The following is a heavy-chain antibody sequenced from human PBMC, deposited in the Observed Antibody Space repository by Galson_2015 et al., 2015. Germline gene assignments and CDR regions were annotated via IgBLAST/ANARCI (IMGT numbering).Heavy chain of an antibody. Sequence: CKASGYTFSNYHIHWVRQAPGQGLEWMGIVTPGSGATSYAEKFQGRVIMTGDMSTTTAFLELSSLRSDDTALYYCARETSATGYGDHWGQGTLVTVSS. CDR2: VTPGSGAT. V-gene: IGHV1-46*01. J-gene: IGHJ4*02. CDR3: ARETSATGYGDH. D-gene: IGHD5-12*01. CDR1: GYTFSNYH.